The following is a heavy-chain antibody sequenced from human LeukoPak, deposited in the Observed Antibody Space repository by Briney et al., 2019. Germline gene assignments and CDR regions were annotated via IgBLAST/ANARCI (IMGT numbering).Heavy chain of an antibody. D-gene: IGHD3-10*01. J-gene: IGHJ4*02. CDR1: GFTFSSYA. CDR3: ARVSKLLWFGELLS. Sequence: PGGSLRLSCAASGFTFSSYAMSWVRQAPGKGLEWVSAISGSGGSTYYADSVKGRFTISRDNSKNTLYLQMNSLRAEDTAVYYCARVSKLLWFGELLSWGQGTLVTVSS. V-gene: IGHV3-23*01. CDR2: ISGSGGST.